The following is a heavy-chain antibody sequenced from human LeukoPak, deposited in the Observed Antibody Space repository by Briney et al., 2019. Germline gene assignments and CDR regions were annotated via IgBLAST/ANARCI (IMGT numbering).Heavy chain of an antibody. J-gene: IGHJ4*02. CDR3: AKWDFATVVRGVTFFDY. D-gene: IGHD3-10*01. CDR2: ITGSGGST. Sequence: GGSLRLSCAASGFTFSNYGMGWVRQAPGKGLEWVSGITGSGGSTHYADSAKGRLTISRDNSKNTLYLQMNSLRAEDTAVYYCAKWDFATVVRGVTFFDYWGQGTLVTVSS. V-gene: IGHV3-23*01. CDR1: GFTFSNYG.